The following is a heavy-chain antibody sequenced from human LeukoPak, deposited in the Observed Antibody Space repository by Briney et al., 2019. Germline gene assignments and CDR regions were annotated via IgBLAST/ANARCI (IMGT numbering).Heavy chain of an antibody. Sequence: GGSLRLSCAASGFTFSSYAMSWVRQAPGKGLEWVSAISGSGGSTYYADSVKGRFTISRDNSRNTLYLQMNSLRAEDTAVYYCAKAEGWELRGNAFDIWGQGTMVAVSS. CDR2: ISGSGGST. V-gene: IGHV3-23*01. D-gene: IGHD1-26*01. J-gene: IGHJ3*02. CDR1: GFTFSSYA. CDR3: AKAEGWELRGNAFDI.